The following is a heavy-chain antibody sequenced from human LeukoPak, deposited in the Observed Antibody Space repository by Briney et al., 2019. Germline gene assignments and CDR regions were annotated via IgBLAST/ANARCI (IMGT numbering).Heavy chain of an antibody. CDR1: GFTVSSNY. Sequence: GGFLRLSCAASGFTVSSNYMSWVRQAPGKGLEWVSVIYSGGSTHYADSVKGRFTISRDNSKNTLYLQMNSLRAEDTAVYYCATCLGRARSGYDYWGQGTLVTVSS. CDR2: IYSGGST. J-gene: IGHJ4*02. V-gene: IGHV3-53*01. D-gene: IGHD3-22*01. CDR3: ATCLGRARSGYDY.